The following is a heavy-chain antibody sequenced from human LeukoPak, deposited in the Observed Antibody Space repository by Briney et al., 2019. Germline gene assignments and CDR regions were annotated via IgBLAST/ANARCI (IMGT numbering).Heavy chain of an antibody. CDR1: GFTFSDYA. CDR3: ARIFRYQLVDYYALDV. D-gene: IGHD2-2*01. Sequence: GGSLRLSCAASGFTFSDYAMDWVRQAPGKGLEWVSAISSSSAYLYYADSVKGRFTISRDNAKSSVSLQMNSLRADDTAVYYCARIFRYQLVDYYALDVWGQGTTVTVSS. J-gene: IGHJ6*02. CDR2: ISSSSAYL. V-gene: IGHV3-21*01.